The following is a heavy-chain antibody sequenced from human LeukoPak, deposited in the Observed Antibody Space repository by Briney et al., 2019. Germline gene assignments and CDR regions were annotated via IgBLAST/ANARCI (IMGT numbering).Heavy chain of an antibody. CDR2: INHSGST. CDR1: GGSFSGYY. CDR3: ARGHQQLVEGWFYYYCYMDV. J-gene: IGHJ6*03. Sequence: SETLSLTCAVYGGSFSGYYWSWIRQPPGKGLKWIGEINHSGSTNYNPSLKSRVTISVDTSKNQLSLKLSPVTAADTAVYYCARGHQQLVEGWFYYYCYMDVWGKGTTVTVSS. D-gene: IGHD6-13*01. V-gene: IGHV4-34*01.